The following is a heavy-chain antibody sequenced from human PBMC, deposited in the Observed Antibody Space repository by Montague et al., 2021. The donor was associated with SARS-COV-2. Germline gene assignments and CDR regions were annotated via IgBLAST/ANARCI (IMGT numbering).Heavy chain of an antibody. CDR1: GGSISSYY. V-gene: IGHV4-4*07. J-gene: IGHJ6*02. CDR2: IYTSGTT. D-gene: IGHD3-10*01. CDR3: AGGSGIINICNSGMDV. Sequence: SETLSLTCTVSGGSISSYYWSWIRQPAGKGLEWIGRIYTSGTTNYNPSLKSRVAMSVDTSKNQFSLKLSSVTAADTALYYCAGGSGIINICNSGMDVWGQGTTVTVSS.